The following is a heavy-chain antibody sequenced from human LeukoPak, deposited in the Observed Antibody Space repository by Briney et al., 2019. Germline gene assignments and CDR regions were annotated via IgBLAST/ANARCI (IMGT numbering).Heavy chain of an antibody. D-gene: IGHD2-15*01. V-gene: IGHV3-11*06. CDR2: IGRGRYYI. Sequence: PVGSLRLSCAASGVSFSDYYISGIRQAPRKGLEWVSYIGRGRYYIKYADSVKGRFTISRDNAKHSLYLQMNSLRDEATAVYYCARDLHYCSGGSCYEYSFDSWGQGNLVTVSS. CDR1: GVSFSDYY. CDR3: ARDLHYCSGGSCYEYSFDS. J-gene: IGHJ4*02.